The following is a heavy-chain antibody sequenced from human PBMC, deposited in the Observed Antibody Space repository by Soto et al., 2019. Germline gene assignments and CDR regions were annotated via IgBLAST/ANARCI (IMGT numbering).Heavy chain of an antibody. CDR3: ARRYGASFDY. CDR1: GGSSSGYY. D-gene: IGHD4-17*01. Sequence: SVTMSVTWSVAGGSSSGYYWSWIRQPPGKGLEWIGYIYYSGSTNYNPSLKSRVTISVDTSKNQFSLKLSSVTAADSAVYYCARRYGASFDYWGQGTLVTVSS. V-gene: IGHV4-59*01. J-gene: IGHJ4*02. CDR2: IYYSGST.